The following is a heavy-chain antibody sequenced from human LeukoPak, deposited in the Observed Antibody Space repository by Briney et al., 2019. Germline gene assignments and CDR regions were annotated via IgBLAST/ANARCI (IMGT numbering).Heavy chain of an antibody. J-gene: IGHJ4*02. CDR2: IIPILGIA. CDR1: GGTFSSYA. Sequence: GASVKVSCKASGGTFSSYAISWVRQAPGQGREWMGRIIPILGIANYAQKFQGRVTITTDESTSTAYMELSSLRSEDTAVYYCAIPHGGNREYYFDYWGQGTLVTVSS. CDR3: AIPHGGNREYYFDY. V-gene: IGHV1-69*04. D-gene: IGHD4-23*01.